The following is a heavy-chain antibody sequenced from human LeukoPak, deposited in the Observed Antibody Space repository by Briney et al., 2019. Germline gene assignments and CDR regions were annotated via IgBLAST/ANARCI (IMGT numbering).Heavy chain of an antibody. CDR1: GFTFNSYS. V-gene: IGHV3-48*01. D-gene: IGHD3-10*02. J-gene: IGHJ4*02. CDR3: ARDVRVSRLDDFDY. Sequence: GGSLRLSCAASGFTFNSYSMNWVRQAPGKGLEWVSYISSSSSTIYYADSVKGRFTISRDNAKNSLYLQMNSLRAEDTAVYYCARDVRVSRLDDFDYWGQGTLVTVSS. CDR2: ISSSSSTI.